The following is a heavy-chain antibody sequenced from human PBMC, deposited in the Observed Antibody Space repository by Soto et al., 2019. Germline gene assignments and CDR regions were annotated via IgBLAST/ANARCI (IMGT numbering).Heavy chain of an antibody. D-gene: IGHD3-10*01. J-gene: IGHJ4*02. CDR2: IYWDDDK. CDR3: AHRLGLWFGKGYVDY. CDR1: GFSLSTSGVG. Sequence: QITLKASGPTLVKPTQTLTLTCTFSGFSLSTSGVGVDWIRQPPGKALEWLALIYWDDDKRYIPSLKSRLTLTQDTSKNQVGLTMTNRDPVDTATYYCAHRLGLWFGKGYVDYWGQGTLVTVSS. V-gene: IGHV2-5*02.